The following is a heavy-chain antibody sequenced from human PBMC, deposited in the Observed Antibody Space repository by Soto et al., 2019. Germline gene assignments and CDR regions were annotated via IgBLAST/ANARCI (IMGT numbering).Heavy chain of an antibody. Sequence: ASVKVSCKASGYTFTTSAISWVRQAPGQGLEWMGWISPYNGSTFFVQKLQGRVTMATDTSTNTAYMELQSLIPDDTAVYYCARDPQFSGSLSGGGDAFDIWGQGTMVTVSS. V-gene: IGHV1-18*01. CDR2: ISPYNGST. J-gene: IGHJ3*02. D-gene: IGHD1-26*01. CDR1: GYTFTTSA. CDR3: ARDPQFSGSLSGGGDAFDI.